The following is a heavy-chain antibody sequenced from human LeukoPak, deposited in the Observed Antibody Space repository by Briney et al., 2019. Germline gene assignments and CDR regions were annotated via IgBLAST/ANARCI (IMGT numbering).Heavy chain of an antibody. D-gene: IGHD6-13*01. CDR2: IYYSGST. CDR1: GGSISSSSYY. Sequence: SETLSLTCTVSGGSISSSSYYWGWIRQPPGTGLEWIGSIYYSGSTYYNPSLKSRVTISVDTSKNQFSLKLSSVTAADTAVYYCAKVYSSRVYYYYYMDVWGKGTTVTVSS. CDR3: AKVYSSRVYYYYYMDV. J-gene: IGHJ6*03. V-gene: IGHV4-39*07.